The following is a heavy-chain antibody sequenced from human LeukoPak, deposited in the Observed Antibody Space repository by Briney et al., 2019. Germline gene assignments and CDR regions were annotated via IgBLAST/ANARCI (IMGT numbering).Heavy chain of an antibody. CDR2: IWYDGSNK. V-gene: IGHV3-33*01. D-gene: IGHD4-17*01. CDR1: GFTFSRHG. Sequence: QPGGSLRPSCAASGFTFSRHGMHWVRQAPGKGLEWVAVIWYDGSNKYYADSVKGRFTISRDSSKNTLYLQMNSLRAEDTAVYYCARDAYGDYYFDYWGQGTLVTVSS. CDR3: ARDAYGDYYFDY. J-gene: IGHJ4*02.